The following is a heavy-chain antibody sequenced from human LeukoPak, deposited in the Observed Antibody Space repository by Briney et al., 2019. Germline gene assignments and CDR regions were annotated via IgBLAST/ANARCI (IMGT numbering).Heavy chain of an antibody. Sequence: SETLSLTCTVSGYSISSGYYWSWIRQPAGKGLEWIGRIYTSGSTNYNPSLKSRVTISVDTSKNQFSLKLSSVTAADTAVYYCAREVVVVPAARDYGDYEYYYYMDVWGKGTTVTISS. CDR3: AREVVVVPAARDYGDYEYYYYMDV. V-gene: IGHV4-61*02. CDR2: IYTSGST. D-gene: IGHD2-2*01. J-gene: IGHJ6*03. CDR1: GYSISSGYY.